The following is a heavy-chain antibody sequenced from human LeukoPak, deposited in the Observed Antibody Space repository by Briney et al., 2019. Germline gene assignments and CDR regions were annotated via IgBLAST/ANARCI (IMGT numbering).Heavy chain of an antibody. Sequence: PSQTLSLTCAVSGSSISSYYWSWIRQPPGKGLEWIGYIYYSGSTNYNPSLKSRVTISVDTSKNQSSLKLSSVTAADTAVYYCARCGGDCYYSPAFDIWGQGTMVTVSS. V-gene: IGHV4-59*01. CDR2: IYYSGST. J-gene: IGHJ3*02. CDR1: GSSISSYY. CDR3: ARCGGDCYYSPAFDI. D-gene: IGHD2-21*02.